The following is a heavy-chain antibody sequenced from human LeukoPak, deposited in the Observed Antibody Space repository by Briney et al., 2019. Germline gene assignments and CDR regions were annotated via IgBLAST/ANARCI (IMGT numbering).Heavy chain of an antibody. V-gene: IGHV3-21*01. Sequence: GGSLRLSCEASGFTFSSYSMTWVRQAPGKGLEWVSCISSGSGYIYYADSMKGRFTVSRDNAKNSLYLQMSSLRAEDTAVYYCAREGYDILTGYYEDYYQYGMDVWVQGTTVTVSS. D-gene: IGHD3-9*01. CDR3: AREGYDILTGYYEDYYQYGMDV. J-gene: IGHJ6*02. CDR1: GFTFSSYS. CDR2: ISSGSGYI.